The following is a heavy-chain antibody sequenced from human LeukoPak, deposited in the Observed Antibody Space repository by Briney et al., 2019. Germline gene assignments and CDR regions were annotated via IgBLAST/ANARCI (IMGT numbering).Heavy chain of an antibody. J-gene: IGHJ4*02. V-gene: IGHV3-30*02. D-gene: IGHD2-2*01. Sequence: PGGPLRLSCAASGFTFSSYGMHWVRQAPGKGLEWVALIRYDGSNKYYADSVKGRFTISRDNSKNTLYLQMNSLRAEDTAVYYCAGDCSSTSCLGCWGQGTLVTVSS. CDR3: AGDCSSTSCLGC. CDR1: GFTFSSYG. CDR2: IRYDGSNK.